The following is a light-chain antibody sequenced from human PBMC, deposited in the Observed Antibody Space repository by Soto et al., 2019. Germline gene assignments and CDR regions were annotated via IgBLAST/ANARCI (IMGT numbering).Light chain of an antibody. J-gene: IGKJ1*01. CDR3: QQRSNWPRT. CDR2: DAS. V-gene: IGKV3-11*01. CDR1: QSVNSY. Sequence: EIVLTQSPATLSLSPGEIATLSFSASQSVNSYLAWYQHKPGQAPRLLIYDASNRATGIPDRFSGSGSGTDFTLTISSLEPEDFAAYYCQQRSNWPRTFGQGTKVDIK.